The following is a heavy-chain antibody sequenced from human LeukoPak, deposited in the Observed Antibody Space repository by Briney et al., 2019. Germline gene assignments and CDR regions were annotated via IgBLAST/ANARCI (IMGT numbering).Heavy chain of an antibody. J-gene: IGHJ6*03. CDR1: GGSISSSNW. V-gene: IGHV4-4*02. Sequence: PSETLSLTCAVSGGSISSSNWWSWVREPPGKGLEWIGEIYHSGSTNYNPSLKSRVTTSVDKSKNQFSLKLSSVTAADTAVYYCARAYYDSSGYLNYYYYYMDVWGKGTTVTVSS. CDR3: ARAYYDSSGYLNYYYYYMDV. CDR2: IYHSGST. D-gene: IGHD3-22*01.